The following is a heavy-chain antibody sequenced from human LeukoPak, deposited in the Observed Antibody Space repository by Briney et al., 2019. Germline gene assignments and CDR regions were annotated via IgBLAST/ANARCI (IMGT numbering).Heavy chain of an antibody. J-gene: IGHJ6*03. CDR1: GLTFSSYG. Sequence: PGGSLRLSCAASGLTFSSYGMHWVRQAPHKGLEWVAFIPYDGSNEYYADSVKGRFTISRDNSKNTLYLQMNSLRAEDTAVYYCAKDSGGNQFSYYMDVWSKGTTVTVSS. D-gene: IGHD4-23*01. CDR2: IPYDGSNE. V-gene: IGHV3-30*02. CDR3: AKDSGGNQFSYYMDV.